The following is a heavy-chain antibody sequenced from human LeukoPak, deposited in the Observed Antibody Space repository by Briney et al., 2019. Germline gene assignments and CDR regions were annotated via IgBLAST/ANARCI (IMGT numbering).Heavy chain of an antibody. CDR3: ARGHGYSSGWSPPFFDY. Sequence: PSETLSLTCTVSGGSISSYYWGWIRQPPGKGLEWIGSIYYSGSTYYNPSLKSRVTISVDTSKNQFSLKLSSVTAADTAVYYCARGHGYSSGWSPPFFDYWGQGTLVTVSS. V-gene: IGHV4-39*01. CDR2: IYYSGST. J-gene: IGHJ4*02. D-gene: IGHD6-19*01. CDR1: GGSISSYY.